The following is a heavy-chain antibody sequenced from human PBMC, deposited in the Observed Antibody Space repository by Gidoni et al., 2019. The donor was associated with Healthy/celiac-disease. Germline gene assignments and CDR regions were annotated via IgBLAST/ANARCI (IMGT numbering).Heavy chain of an antibody. J-gene: IGHJ6*02. V-gene: IGHV3-23*01. D-gene: IGHD2-2*03. Sequence: EVQLLESGGGLVQPGGSLRLACAASAFTFSSYPMSWVRQAPGKGREWVSAISGSGGSTYDAYSVKGRFTISRDNSKNTLYLQMNSLRAEDTAVYYCAKGMEGGYCSSTSCYLGGMDVWGQGTTVTVSS. CDR1: AFTFSSYP. CDR3: AKGMEGGYCSSTSCYLGGMDV. CDR2: ISGSGGST.